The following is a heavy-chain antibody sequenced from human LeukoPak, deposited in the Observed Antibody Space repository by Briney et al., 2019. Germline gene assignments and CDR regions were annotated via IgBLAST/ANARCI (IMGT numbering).Heavy chain of an antibody. Sequence: PVKVSFKASGGTFSSYAISWVRQAPGQGLEWMGRIIPILGIANYAQKFQGRVTITADKSTSTAYMELSSLRSEDTAVYYCARLVEMATALIFDYWGQGTLVTVSS. CDR3: ARLVEMATALIFDY. CDR1: GGTFSSYA. J-gene: IGHJ4*02. D-gene: IGHD5-24*01. CDR2: IIPILGIA. V-gene: IGHV1-69*04.